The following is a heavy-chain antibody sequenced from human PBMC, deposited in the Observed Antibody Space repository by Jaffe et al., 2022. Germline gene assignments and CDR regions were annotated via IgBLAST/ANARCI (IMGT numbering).Heavy chain of an antibody. CDR1: GGTFSSYA. CDR3: ARTRGYSYGHKSDAFDI. D-gene: IGHD5-18*01. CDR2: IIPIFGTA. Sequence: QVQLVQSGAEVKKPGSSVKVSCKASGGTFSSYAISWVRQAPGQGLEWMGGIIPIFGTANYAQKFQGRVTITTDESTSTAYMELSSLRSEDTAVYYCARTRGYSYGHKSDAFDIWGQGTMVTVSS. J-gene: IGHJ3*02. V-gene: IGHV1-69*05.